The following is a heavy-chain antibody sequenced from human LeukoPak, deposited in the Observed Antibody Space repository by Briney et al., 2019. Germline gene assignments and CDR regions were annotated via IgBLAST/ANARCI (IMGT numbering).Heavy chain of an antibody. CDR3: AKGRGTGAVDRFDP. CDR2: ITGGGVA. V-gene: IGHV3-23*01. CDR1: GFTFSNYC. Sequence: GGSLRLSCAASGFTFSNYCMMWVRQAPGKGLEWVSSITGGGVAYYVDSVKGRFTVSRDNSKNTLYLQINSLTAEDTAFYYCAKGRGTGAVDRFDPWGQGTLVTVSS. D-gene: IGHD3/OR15-3a*01. J-gene: IGHJ5*02.